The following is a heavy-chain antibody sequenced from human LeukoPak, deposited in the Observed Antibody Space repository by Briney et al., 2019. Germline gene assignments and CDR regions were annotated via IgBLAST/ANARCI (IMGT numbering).Heavy chain of an antibody. Sequence: ASVKVSCKASGYTFTHYYMHWVRQAPGQGLEWMGIIHPSDGTTTYAQKFQGRLTITRDTSTSTVYMELSTLRSEDTAVYYCGTDQRALNNIWSGALFDYWGQGSLVTVSS. CDR2: IHPSDGTT. D-gene: IGHD3-3*01. J-gene: IGHJ4*02. V-gene: IGHV1-46*01. CDR3: GTDQRALNNIWSGALFDY. CDR1: GYTFTHYY.